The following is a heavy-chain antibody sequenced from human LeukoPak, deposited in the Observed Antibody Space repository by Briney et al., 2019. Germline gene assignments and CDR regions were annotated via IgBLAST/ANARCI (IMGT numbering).Heavy chain of an antibody. CDR3: VRDPNWGSGY. CDR1: GFTFSSYT. CDR2: IGTSGGDI. D-gene: IGHD7-27*01. V-gene: IGHV3-23*01. Sequence: GGSLRLSCAASGFTFSSYTMIWVRQAPGKGLEWVSIIGTSGGDIHYADSVKGRFSISRDNSKNTLSLQMNSLRVDDTAVYYCVRDPNWGSGYWGQGTLVTVSS. J-gene: IGHJ4*02.